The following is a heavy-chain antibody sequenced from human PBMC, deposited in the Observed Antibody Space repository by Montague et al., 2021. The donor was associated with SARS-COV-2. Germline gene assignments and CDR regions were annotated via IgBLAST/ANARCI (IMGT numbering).Heavy chain of an antibody. D-gene: IGHD4-23*01. CDR3: VRDHPYGGPRGAYDI. Sequence: SETLSLTCTVSGGSITGYYWRWPRRSPGKGLEWIAYIYDGGAVNYNPSLGSRVTISTDTSKNQLSLKVNSVTAADTAVYYCVRDHPYGGPRGAYDIWGQGSLVSAAS. CDR1: GGSITGYY. J-gene: IGHJ3*02. CDR2: IYDGGAV. V-gene: IGHV4-59*01.